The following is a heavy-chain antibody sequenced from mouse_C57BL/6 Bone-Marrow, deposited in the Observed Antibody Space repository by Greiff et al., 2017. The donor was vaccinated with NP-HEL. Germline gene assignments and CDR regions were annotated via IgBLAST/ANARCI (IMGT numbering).Heavy chain of an antibody. D-gene: IGHD1-1*01. CDR1: GYSFTGYF. Sequence: VQLQQSGPELVKPGDSVKISCKASGYSFTGYFMNWVMQSHGKSLEWIGRINPYNGDTFYNQKFKGKATLTVDKSSSTAHMELRSLTSEDSAVYYCARPGLTTAGARGWYFDVWGTGTTVTVSS. J-gene: IGHJ1*03. V-gene: IGHV1-20*01. CDR2: INPYNGDT. CDR3: ARPGLTTAGARGWYFDV.